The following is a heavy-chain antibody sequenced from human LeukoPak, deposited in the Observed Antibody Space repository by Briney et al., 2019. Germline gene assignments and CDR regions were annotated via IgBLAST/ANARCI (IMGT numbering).Heavy chain of an antibody. D-gene: IGHD6-13*01. CDR1: GYTFTGYY. V-gene: IGHV1-46*01. CDR3: ARGGYSSSWSFDH. J-gene: IGHJ4*02. Sequence: ASVKVSCKASGYTFTGYYMHWVRQAPGQGLEWMGIINPSGGTTRYAQKFQGRVNLTRDTSTSTVYMELSSLRSADTAIYYCARGGYSSSWSFDHWGQGTLVTVSS. CDR2: INPSGGTT.